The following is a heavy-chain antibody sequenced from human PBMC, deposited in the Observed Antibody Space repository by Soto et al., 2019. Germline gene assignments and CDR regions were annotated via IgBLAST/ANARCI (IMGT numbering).Heavy chain of an antibody. CDR2: INAGNGNT. CDR3: ARDACYDILTGHPTPNWFDP. Sequence: ASVKVSCKASGYTFTSYAMHWVRQAPGQRLEWMGWINAGNGNTKYSQKFQGRVTITRDTSASTAYMELSSLRSEDTAVYYCARDACYDILTGHPTPNWFDPWGQGTLVTVSS. J-gene: IGHJ5*02. CDR1: GYTFTSYA. D-gene: IGHD3-9*01. V-gene: IGHV1-3*01.